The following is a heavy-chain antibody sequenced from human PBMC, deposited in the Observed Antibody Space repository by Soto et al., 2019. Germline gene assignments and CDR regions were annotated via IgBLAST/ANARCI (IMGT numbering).Heavy chain of an antibody. CDR3: ARHGMVRDPRRLPMSMDV. CDR2: IYPGDSDT. V-gene: IGHV5-51*01. Sequence: GESLKISCKGSGYSFTSYWIGWVRQMPGKGLEWMGIIYPGDSDTRYSPSFQGQVTISADKSISTAYLQWSSLKASDTAMYYCARHGMVRDPRRLPMSMDVWGQGATVTVSS. CDR1: GYSFTSYW. J-gene: IGHJ6*02. D-gene: IGHD3-10*01.